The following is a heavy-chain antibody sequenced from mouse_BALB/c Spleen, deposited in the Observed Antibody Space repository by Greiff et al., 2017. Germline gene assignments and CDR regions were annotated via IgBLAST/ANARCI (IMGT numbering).Heavy chain of an antibody. CDR1: GYAFTNYL. Sequence: VHLVESGAELVRPGTSVKVSCKASGYAFTNYLIEWVKQRPGQGLEWIGVINPGSGGTNYNEKFKGKATLTADKSSSTAYMQLSSLTSDDSAVYFCARSRVYYFDYWGQGTTLTVSS. CDR3: ARSRVYYFDY. CDR2: INPGSGGT. V-gene: IGHV1-54*01. J-gene: IGHJ2*01.